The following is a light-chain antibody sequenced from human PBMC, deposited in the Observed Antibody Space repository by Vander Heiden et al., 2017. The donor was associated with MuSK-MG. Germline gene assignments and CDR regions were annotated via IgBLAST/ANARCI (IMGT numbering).Light chain of an antibody. CDR3: QQYNNWPPLS. V-gene: IGKV3-15*01. J-gene: IGKJ4*01. CDR2: GAS. Sequence: EIVMTQSPATLSVSPGERATLFCSASPSVSSNLAWYQQKPGQAPRLLIYGASTRATGIATRFSGSGSGTEFTLTISSLQSEDFAVYYCQQYNNWPPLSFGGGTKVEIK. CDR1: PSVSSN.